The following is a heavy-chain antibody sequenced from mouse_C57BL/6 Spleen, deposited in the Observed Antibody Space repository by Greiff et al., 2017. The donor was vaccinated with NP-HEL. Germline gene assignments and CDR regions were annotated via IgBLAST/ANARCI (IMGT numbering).Heavy chain of an antibody. CDR1: GFTFSSYA. V-gene: IGHV5-4*01. J-gene: IGHJ2*01. Sequence: EVKVEESGGGLVKPGGSLKLSCAASGFTFSSYAMSWVRQTPEKRLEWVATISDGGSYTYYPDNVKGRFTISRDNAKNNLYLQMSHLKSEDTAMYCCARDDFDYWGQGTTLTVSS. CDR2: ISDGGSYT. CDR3: ARDDFDY.